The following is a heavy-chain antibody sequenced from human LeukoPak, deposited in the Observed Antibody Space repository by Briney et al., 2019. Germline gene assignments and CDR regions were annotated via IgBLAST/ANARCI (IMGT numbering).Heavy chain of an antibody. V-gene: IGHV3-21*01. D-gene: IGHD3-9*01. CDR2: IPASGTYS. CDR1: GFTFSTYT. Sequence: NPGGSLRLSCAASGFTFSTYTMNWVRQAPGKGLEWVSSIPASGTYSHHADSVKGRFAISRDNAKNSLYLDMDNLRAEDTAVYYCVRGDIRHYWGQGTLVTVSS. J-gene: IGHJ4*02. CDR3: VRGDIRHY.